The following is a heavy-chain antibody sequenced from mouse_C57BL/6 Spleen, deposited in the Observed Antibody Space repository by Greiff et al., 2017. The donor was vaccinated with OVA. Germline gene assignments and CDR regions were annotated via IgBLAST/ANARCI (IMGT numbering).Heavy chain of an antibody. V-gene: IGHV1-50*01. CDR1: GYTFTSYW. J-gene: IGHJ3*01. CDR3: ARTGTRGAWFAY. Sequence: VQLQQPGAELVKPGASVKLSCKASGYTFTSYWMQWVKQRPGQGLEWIGEIDPSDSYTNYNQKFKGKATLTVDTSSSTAYMQLSSLTSEDSAVYYCARTGTRGAWFAYWGQGTLVTVSA. CDR2: IDPSDSYT. D-gene: IGHD4-1*01.